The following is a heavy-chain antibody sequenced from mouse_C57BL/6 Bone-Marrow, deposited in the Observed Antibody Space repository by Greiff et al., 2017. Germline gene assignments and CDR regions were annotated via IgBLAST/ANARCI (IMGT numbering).Heavy chain of an antibody. CDR3: ARDRGQLRLNYFDY. CDR1: GFTFSSYA. V-gene: IGHV5-4*01. CDR2: ISDGGSYT. D-gene: IGHD3-2*02. Sequence: EVQVVESGGGLVKPGGSLKLSCAASGFTFSSYAMSWVRQTPEKRLEWVATISDGGSYTYSPDNVKGRFTISRDNAKNNLYLQMSHLKSEDTAMYYCARDRGQLRLNYFDYWGQGTTLTVSS. J-gene: IGHJ2*01.